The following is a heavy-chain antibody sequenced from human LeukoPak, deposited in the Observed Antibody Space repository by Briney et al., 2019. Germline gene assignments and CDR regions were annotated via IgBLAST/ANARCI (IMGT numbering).Heavy chain of an antibody. V-gene: IGHV4-38-2*02. CDR2: ISHSGST. J-gene: IGHJ2*01. CDR1: GYSISIAFY. CDR3: ARGFDYYDSSGYLSNWYFDP. Sequence: SETLSLTCTVSGYSISIAFYWGWIRQPPGKGLEWFWSISHSGSTYYNPSLKSRVTISVDTSKNQFSLKLSSVTAADTAAYYCARGFDYYDSSGYLSNWYFDPWGRGTLVTVSS. D-gene: IGHD3-22*01.